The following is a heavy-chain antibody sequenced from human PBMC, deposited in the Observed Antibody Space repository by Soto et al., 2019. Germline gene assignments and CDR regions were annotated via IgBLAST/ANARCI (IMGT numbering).Heavy chain of an antibody. CDR2: IYYSGST. V-gene: IGHV4-39*01. CDR1: GGSISSSSYY. J-gene: IGHJ4*02. D-gene: IGHD5-18*01. Sequence: SETLSLTCTVSGGSISSSSYYWGWIRQPPGKGLEWIGSIYYSGSTYYNPSLKSRVTISVDPSKNQFSLKLSSVTAADTAVYSCASRANTAMVIDYWGQGTLVTVSS. CDR3: ASRANTAMVIDY.